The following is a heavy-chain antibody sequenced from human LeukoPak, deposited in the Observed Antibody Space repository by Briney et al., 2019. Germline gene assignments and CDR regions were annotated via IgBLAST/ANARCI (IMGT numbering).Heavy chain of an antibody. J-gene: IGHJ6*02. V-gene: IGHV4-61*01. D-gene: IGHD3-22*01. CDR1: GGSVSSGSYY. CDR2: IYYSGST. Sequence: SETLSLTCTVSGGSVSSGSYYWSWTRQPPGKGLEWIGYIYYSGSTNYNPSLKSRVTISVDTSKNQFSLKLSSVTAADTAVYYCARDARYYYDSSGYYGYYYYYGMDVWGQGTTVTVSS. CDR3: ARDARYYYDSSGYYGYYYYYGMDV.